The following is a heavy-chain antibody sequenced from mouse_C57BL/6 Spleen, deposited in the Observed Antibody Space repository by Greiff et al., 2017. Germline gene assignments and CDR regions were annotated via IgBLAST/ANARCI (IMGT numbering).Heavy chain of an antibody. CDR3: AMGGSSPAWFAY. CDR1: GYAFSSYW. V-gene: IGHV1-80*01. J-gene: IGHJ3*01. Sequence: VQLQQSGAELVKPGASVKISCKASGYAFSSYWMNWVKQRPGKGLEWIGQIYPGDGDTNYNGKFKGKATLTADKSSSTAYMQLSSLTSEDSAVYFCAMGGSSPAWFAYWGQGTLVTVSA. CDR2: IYPGDGDT. D-gene: IGHD1-1*01.